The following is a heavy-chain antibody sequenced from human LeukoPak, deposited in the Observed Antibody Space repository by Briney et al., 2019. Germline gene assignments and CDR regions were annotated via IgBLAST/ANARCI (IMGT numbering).Heavy chain of an antibody. D-gene: IGHD3-22*01. J-gene: IGHJ3*02. CDR2: ISWNSGSI. Sequence: GGSLRLSCAASGFTFDDHAMHWVRQAPGKGLEWVSGISWNSGSIGYADSVKGRFTISRDNAKNSLYLQMNSLRAEDMALYYCAKGDSTHAFDIWGQGTMVTVSS. CDR3: AKGDSTHAFDI. V-gene: IGHV3-9*03. CDR1: GFTFDDHA.